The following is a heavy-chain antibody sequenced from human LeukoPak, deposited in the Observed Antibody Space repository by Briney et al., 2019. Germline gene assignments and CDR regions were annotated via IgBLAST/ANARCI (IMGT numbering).Heavy chain of an antibody. CDR2: ISWNSGSI. Sequence: GGSLRLSCAASGFTFDDYAMHWVRQAPGKGLEWVSGISWNSGSIGYADSVKGRFTISRDNAKNSLYLQMNSLRAEDTALYYCAKDWGHLYYYDSSGYMDYWGQGTLVTVSS. V-gene: IGHV3-9*01. CDR1: GFTFDDYA. J-gene: IGHJ4*02. CDR3: AKDWGHLYYYDSSGYMDY. D-gene: IGHD3-22*01.